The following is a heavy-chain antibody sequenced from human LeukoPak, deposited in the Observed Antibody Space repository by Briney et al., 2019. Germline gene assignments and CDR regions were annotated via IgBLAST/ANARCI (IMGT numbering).Heavy chain of an antibody. J-gene: IGHJ4*02. CDR1: GGSISSYY. CDR3: ASFYGRSWPAFDY. Sequence: SETLSLTFTVSGGSISSYYWSWIRQPPGKALEWIGYIYYGGSPNYNPSLKSRVTISIDKSKNQFSLKLSSVTAADTAVYYCASFYGRSWPAFDYWGQGTLVTVSS. D-gene: IGHD6-13*01. CDR2: IYYGGSP. V-gene: IGHV4-59*12.